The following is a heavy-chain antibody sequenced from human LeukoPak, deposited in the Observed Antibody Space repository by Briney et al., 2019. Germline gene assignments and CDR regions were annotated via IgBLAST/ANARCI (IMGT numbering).Heavy chain of an antibody. J-gene: IGHJ3*01. CDR3: ARTFYDTLDSDAFDF. CDR1: GYTFTGYY. D-gene: IGHD2/OR15-2a*01. Sequence: GASVKVSCKASGYTFTGYYMHWVRQAPGQGLEWMGWINPDSGGTNNAQKFQGRVTMTRDTSISTAYMELSMLRSDDTAVYYCARTFYDTLDSDAFDFWGQGTMVIVSS. V-gene: IGHV1-2*02. CDR2: INPDSGGT.